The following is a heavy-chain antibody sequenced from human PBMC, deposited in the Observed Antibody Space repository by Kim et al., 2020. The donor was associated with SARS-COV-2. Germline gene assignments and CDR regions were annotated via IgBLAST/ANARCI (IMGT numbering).Heavy chain of an antibody. CDR1: GFTFSSYS. CDR3: ARDSSSWYSLYYYYGMDV. V-gene: IGHV3-21*01. J-gene: IGHJ6*02. CDR2: ISSSSSYI. D-gene: IGHD6-13*01. Sequence: GGSLRLSCAASGFTFSSYSMNWVRQAPGKGLEWVSSISSSSSYIYYADSVKGRFTISRDNAKNSLYLQMNSLRAEDTAVYYCARDSSSWYSLYYYYGMDVWGQGTTVTVSS.